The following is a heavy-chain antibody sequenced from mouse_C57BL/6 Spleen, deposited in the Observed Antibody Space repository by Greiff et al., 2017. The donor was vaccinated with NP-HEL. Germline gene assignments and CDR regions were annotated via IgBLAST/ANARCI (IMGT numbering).Heavy chain of an antibody. CDR1: GYTFTSSW. CDR3: EIVYDDDEGAMDY. J-gene: IGHJ4*01. D-gene: IGHD2-4*01. V-gene: IGHV1-74*01. CDR2: IHPSDSDT. Sequence: QVQLQQPGAELVKPGASVKVSCKASGYTFTSSWMHWVKQRPGQGLEWIGRIHPSDSDTNYNQKFKGKATLTVDKTSSTAYMQLSSLTSEDSAVYYCEIVYDDDEGAMDYWGQGTSGTVST.